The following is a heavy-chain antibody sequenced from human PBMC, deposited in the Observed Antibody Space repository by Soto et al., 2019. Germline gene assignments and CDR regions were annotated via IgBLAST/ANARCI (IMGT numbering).Heavy chain of an antibody. Sequence: GASVKVSCKASGYTFTSYGISWVRQAPGQGLEWMGWISAYNGNTNYAQKLQGRVTMTTDTSTSTAYMELRRLRSDDTAVYYCARSPLAAAGNYYSSSYMDAWGQGTTLTVSS. J-gene: IGHJ6*03. D-gene: IGHD6-13*01. CDR1: GYTFTSYG. CDR3: ARSPLAAAGNYYSSSYMDA. CDR2: ISAYNGNT. V-gene: IGHV1-18*01.